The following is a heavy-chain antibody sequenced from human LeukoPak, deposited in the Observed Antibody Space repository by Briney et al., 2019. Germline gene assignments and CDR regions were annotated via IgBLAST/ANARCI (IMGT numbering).Heavy chain of an antibody. Sequence: SETLSLTCTVSGGSISSYYWSWIRQPPGKGLEWIGYIYYSGSTNYNPSLKSRVTISVDTSKNQFSLKLSSVTAADTAVYYCARVEIAARPGYFQHWGQGTLVTVSS. V-gene: IGHV4-59*01. CDR3: ARVEIAARPGYFQH. J-gene: IGHJ1*01. CDR2: IYYSGST. CDR1: GGSISSYY. D-gene: IGHD6-6*01.